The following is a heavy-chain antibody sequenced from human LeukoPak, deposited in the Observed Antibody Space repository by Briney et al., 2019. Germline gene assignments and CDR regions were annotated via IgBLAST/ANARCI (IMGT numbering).Heavy chain of an antibody. Sequence: PSETLSLTCTVSGGSMRSYFWSWIRQPAGKGLEWIGRIYSSGNTNYNPSLKSRVTMSVDTSKNQFSLKLTSVTAADTAFYYCAREGPYSGRLYYFDYWGQGILVTVSS. D-gene: IGHD6-13*01. J-gene: IGHJ4*02. CDR1: GGSMRSYF. CDR2: IYSSGNT. V-gene: IGHV4-4*07. CDR3: AREGPYSGRLYYFDY.